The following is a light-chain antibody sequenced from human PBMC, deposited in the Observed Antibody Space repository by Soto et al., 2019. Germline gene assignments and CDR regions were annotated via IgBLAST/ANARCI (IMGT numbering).Light chain of an antibody. CDR1: TSDVGNYNL. CDR2: DVS. J-gene: IGLJ1*01. Sequence: QSALTQPASVSGPPGQSITISCTGTTSDVGNYNLVSWYQQHPGKAPKLMIFDVSRRPSGVSDRFSASKSGNTASLTISGFQAEDEADYYCSSYTSTNTLYVFGTGTKVTVL. CDR3: SSYTSTNTLYV. V-gene: IGLV2-14*03.